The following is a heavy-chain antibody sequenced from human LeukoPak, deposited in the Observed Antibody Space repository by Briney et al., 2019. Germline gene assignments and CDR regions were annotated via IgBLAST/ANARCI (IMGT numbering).Heavy chain of an antibody. CDR3: AREQLVITNWFDP. Sequence: ASVRVSCKASGYTFTSYYMHWVRQAPGQGLEWMGIINPSGGSTSYAQKFQGRVTMTRDTSTSTVCMELSSLRSEDTAVYYCAREQLVITNWFDPWGQGTLVTVSS. CDR2: INPSGGST. J-gene: IGHJ5*02. V-gene: IGHV1-46*01. CDR1: GYTFTSYY. D-gene: IGHD6-13*01.